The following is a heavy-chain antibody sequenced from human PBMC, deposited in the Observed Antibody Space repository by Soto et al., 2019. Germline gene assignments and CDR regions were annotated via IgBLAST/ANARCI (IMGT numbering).Heavy chain of an antibody. V-gene: IGHV3-23*01. J-gene: IGHJ4*02. D-gene: IGHD2-21*01. CDR2: MTGSGGDI. CDR3: AKDAVYGDGLWLAAN. CDR1: GFAFSIYA. Sequence: LXXSFASSGFAFSIYAMMWVRQSPGKGQEWVAGMTGSGGDIRYADSVKGRFTISKDNSKNTLYLQMNSLRAEDTAMYYCAKDAVYGDGLWLAANWGQGTLVTVSS.